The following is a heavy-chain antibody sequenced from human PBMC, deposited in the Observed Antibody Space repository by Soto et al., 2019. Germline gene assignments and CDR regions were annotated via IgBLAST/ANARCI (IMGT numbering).Heavy chain of an antibody. CDR3: ARDAPSDDFWSGYSYGMDV. Sequence: GGSRRRSWTASGFTVSSYEMNWVGQAPGKGLGWVSYISSSGNFIYYANSVKARFTISRDNAKNSLYLQMNSLRAEDTAVYYCARDAPSDDFWSGYSYGMDVWGQGTTVTVSS. D-gene: IGHD3-3*01. CDR1: GFTVSSYE. J-gene: IGHJ6*02. V-gene: IGHV3-48*03. CDR2: ISSSGNFI.